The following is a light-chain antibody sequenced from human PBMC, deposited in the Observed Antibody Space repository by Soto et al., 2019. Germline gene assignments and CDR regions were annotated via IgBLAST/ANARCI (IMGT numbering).Light chain of an antibody. J-gene: IGKJ2*01. CDR1: ESVTNSF. Sequence: ENVLTQSPGTLSLSPGERATLSCRASESVTNSFFAWYQQKPGQAPRLLIYSISSRSTGIPDRFSGSGSGRDFDLSISRLEPEDFGVYYCQQYSTLPHTFGQGNKLEVK. CDR3: QQYSTLPHT. V-gene: IGKV3-20*01. CDR2: SIS.